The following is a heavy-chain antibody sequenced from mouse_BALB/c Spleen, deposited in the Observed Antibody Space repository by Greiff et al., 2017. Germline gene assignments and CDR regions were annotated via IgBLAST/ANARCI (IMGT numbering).Heavy chain of an antibody. Sequence: QVQLQQPGAELVRPGASVKLSCKASGYTFTSYWINWVKQRPGQGLEWIGNIYPSDSYTNYNQKFKDKATLTVDKSSSTAYMQLSSPTSEDSAVYYCTRSKDLVGGNYGGFAYWGQGTLVTVSA. J-gene: IGHJ3*01. CDR3: TRSKDLVGGNYGGFAY. D-gene: IGHD2-1*01. CDR2: IYPSDSYT. V-gene: IGHV1-69*02. CDR1: GYTFTSYW.